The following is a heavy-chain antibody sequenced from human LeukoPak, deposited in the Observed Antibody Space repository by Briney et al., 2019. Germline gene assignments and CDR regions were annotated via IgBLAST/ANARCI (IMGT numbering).Heavy chain of an antibody. V-gene: IGHV4-4*02. D-gene: IGHD2-15*01. CDR3: ASLSGGAAVSAFDY. J-gene: IGHJ4*02. CDR2: IYHSGST. CDR1: GGSIGSSNW. Sequence: SETLSLTCAVSGGSIGSSNWWSWVRQPPGKGLEWIGEIYHSGSTSYNPSLKSRVTISVDKSKSQFSLKLSSVTAADTAVYYCASLSGGAAVSAFDYWGQGTLVIVSS.